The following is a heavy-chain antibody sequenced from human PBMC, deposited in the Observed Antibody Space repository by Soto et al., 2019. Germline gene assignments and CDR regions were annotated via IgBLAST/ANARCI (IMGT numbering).Heavy chain of an antibody. CDR2: IYHSGST. Sequence: QLQLQESGSGLVKPSQTLSLTCAVSGGSISSGGYSWSWIRQPPGKGLEWIGYIYHSGSTYYNPSLKSRVTISVARSKTQFSLKLSSVTAAATAVYYCASGPIGDYTDGFDYWGQGTLVTVSS. D-gene: IGHD4-17*01. J-gene: IGHJ4*02. CDR1: GGSISSGGYS. CDR3: ASGPIGDYTDGFDY. V-gene: IGHV4-30-2*01.